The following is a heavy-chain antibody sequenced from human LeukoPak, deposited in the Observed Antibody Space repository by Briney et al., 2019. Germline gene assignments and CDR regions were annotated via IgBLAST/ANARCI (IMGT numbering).Heavy chain of an antibody. D-gene: IGHD4/OR15-4a*01. CDR2: IYSGGNT. J-gene: IGHJ3*02. V-gene: IGHV3-53*01. CDR3: VKESGFMVAPNSAFDI. Sequence: GGSLRLSCAASGFTVSSNYMSWVRQAPGKGLEWVSFIYSGGNTYYADSVKGRFTISRDSSKNTLYLQMNTLRAEDTAVYYCVKESGFMVAPNSAFDIWGQGTMVTVSS. CDR1: GFTVSSNY.